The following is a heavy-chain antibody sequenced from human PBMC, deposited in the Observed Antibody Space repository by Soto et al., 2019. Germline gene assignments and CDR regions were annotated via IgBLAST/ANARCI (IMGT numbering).Heavy chain of an antibody. D-gene: IGHD3-10*01. CDR3: ARAQEKYYHGSGSLWKPIQTNYYYYNMDV. CDR2: MSSDGSNK. J-gene: IGHJ6*02. Sequence: GGSLRLSCAASGFTFSTYAMHWVRQAPGKGLEWVAVMSSDGSNKYYADSVKGRFAISRDNSKNTVYLQMNSLRADDTAVYYCARAQEKYYHGSGSLWKPIQTNYYYYNMDVWGQGTTVTVSS. V-gene: IGHV3-30*09. CDR1: GFTFSTYA.